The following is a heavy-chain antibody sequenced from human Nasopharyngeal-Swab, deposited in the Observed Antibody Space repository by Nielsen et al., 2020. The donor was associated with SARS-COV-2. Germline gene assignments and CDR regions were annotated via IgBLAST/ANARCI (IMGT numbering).Heavy chain of an antibody. Sequence: GSLRLSCTVSGGSISGYYWSWIRQPPGKGLEWIGEINHSGSTNYNPSLKSRVTISVDTSKNQFSLKLSSVTAADTAVYYCARGVPKWQWLPKRYYYMDVWGKGTTVTVSS. CDR3: ARGVPKWQWLPKRYYYMDV. V-gene: IGHV4-34*01. CDR2: INHSGST. CDR1: GGSISGYY. D-gene: IGHD6-19*01. J-gene: IGHJ6*03.